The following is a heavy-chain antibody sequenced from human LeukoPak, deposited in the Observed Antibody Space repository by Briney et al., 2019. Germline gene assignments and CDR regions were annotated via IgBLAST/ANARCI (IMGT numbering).Heavy chain of an antibody. CDR1: GFTFSSYS. V-gene: IGHV3-23*01. Sequence: GGSLRLSCAASGFTFSSYSMNWVRQAPGKGLEWVSAISGSGGGTHYADSVKGRFTISRDNFKNTLYLQMNSLRAEDTAVYYCAKDSADWSGYSDYQSYWYFDLWGRGTLVTVSS. D-gene: IGHD4-11*01. CDR2: ISGSGGGT. J-gene: IGHJ2*01. CDR3: AKDSADWSGYSDYQSYWYFDL.